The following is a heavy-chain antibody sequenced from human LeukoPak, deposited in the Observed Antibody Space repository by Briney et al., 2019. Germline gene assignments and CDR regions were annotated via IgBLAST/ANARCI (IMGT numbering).Heavy chain of an antibody. CDR1: GYTFTRYY. V-gene: IGHV1-2*02. J-gene: IGHJ4*02. D-gene: IGHD6-6*01. Sequence: ASVKVSCKASGYTFTRYYVHWVRQAPGQGLEWMGWINPNSGGTNYAQKFQGRVTMTRDTSISTAYMELSRLRSDDTPVYYCAREGEQLAHTFDYWGQGTLVTVSS. CDR3: AREGEQLAHTFDY. CDR2: INPNSGGT.